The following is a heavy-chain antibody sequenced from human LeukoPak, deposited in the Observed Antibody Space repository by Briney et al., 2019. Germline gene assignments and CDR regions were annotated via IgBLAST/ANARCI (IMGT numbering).Heavy chain of an antibody. D-gene: IGHD3-22*01. J-gene: IGHJ4*02. CDR1: GFTVSSDS. V-gene: IGHV3-53*01. CDR2: IYSGGST. Sequence: PGGSLRLSCTVSGFTVSSDSMSWVRQAPGKGLEWVSFIYSGGSTHYSDSVKGRFTISRDNAKNSLYLQMNSLRAEDTAVYYCARDLFTMIVVVPLPLGYWGQGTLVTVSS. CDR3: ARDLFTMIVVVPLPLGY.